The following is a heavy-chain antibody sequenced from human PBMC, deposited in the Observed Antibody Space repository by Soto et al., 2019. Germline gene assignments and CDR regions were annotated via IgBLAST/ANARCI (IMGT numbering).Heavy chain of an antibody. CDR2: IWYDGSNK. J-gene: IGHJ4*02. D-gene: IGHD2-2*01. CDR3: ARGMGSSTSQPSDY. CDR1: GFTFSSYG. Sequence: QVQLVESGGGVVQPGRSLRLSCAASGFTFSSYGMHWVRQAPGKGLEWVAVIWYDGSNKYYADSVKGRFTISRDNSKNTLYLQMNSLRAEDTAVYYCARGMGSSTSQPSDYWGQGTLVTVSS. V-gene: IGHV3-33*01.